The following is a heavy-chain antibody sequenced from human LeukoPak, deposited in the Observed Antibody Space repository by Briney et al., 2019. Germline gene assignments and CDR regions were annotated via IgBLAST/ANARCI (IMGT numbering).Heavy chain of an antibody. J-gene: IGHJ3*02. CDR3: ARSEGRTMVRGVIAFDI. D-gene: IGHD3-10*01. V-gene: IGHV1-2*02. Sequence: HWASVKVSCKASGYTFTSYYMHWVRQAPGQGLEWMGWINPNSGGTNYAQKFQGRVTMTRDTSISTAYMELSRLRSDDTAVYYCARSEGRTMVRGVIAFDIWGQGTMVTVSS. CDR1: GYTFTSYY. CDR2: INPNSGGT.